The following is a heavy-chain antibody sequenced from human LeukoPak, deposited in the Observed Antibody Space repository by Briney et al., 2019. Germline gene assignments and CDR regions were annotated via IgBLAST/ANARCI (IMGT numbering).Heavy chain of an antibody. D-gene: IGHD4-11*01. CDR2: IYYSGST. J-gene: IGHJ3*02. CDR3: ARDMTTVTYAFDI. CDR1: GGSISSGGYY. Sequence: SETLSLTCTVSGGSISSGGYYWSWIRQHPGKGLEWIGYIYYSGSTYYNPSLKSRVTISVDTSKNQFSLKLSSVTAAATAVYSCARDMTTVTYAFDIWGQGTMVTVSS. V-gene: IGHV4-31*03.